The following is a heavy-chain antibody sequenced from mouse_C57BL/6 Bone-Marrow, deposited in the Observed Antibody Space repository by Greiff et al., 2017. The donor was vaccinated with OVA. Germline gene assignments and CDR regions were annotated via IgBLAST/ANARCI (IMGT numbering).Heavy chain of an antibody. CDR3: ARWGSYWYCDV. CDR1: GFTFTDYY. V-gene: IGHV1-36*01. J-gene: IGHJ1*03. Sequence: EVQLQQSGPVLVKPGPSVKISCKASGFTFTDYYMHWVKQSHGKSLEWIGLVYPYNGGTSYNQKFKGKSTLTVDTSSSTAYLQLNSLTSEDSAVCYSARWGSYWYCDVWGRGTTVTVSS. CDR2: VYPYNGGT.